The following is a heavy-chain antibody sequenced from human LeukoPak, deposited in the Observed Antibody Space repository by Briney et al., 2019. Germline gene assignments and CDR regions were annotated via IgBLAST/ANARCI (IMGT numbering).Heavy chain of an antibody. D-gene: IGHD6-13*01. Sequence: PGGSLRLSCAASGFTFSSYSMNWVRQAPGKGLEWVSYISSSSSTIYYADSVKGRFTISRDNAKNSLYLQMNSLRAEDTAVYYCARAGRTGYSSSWDRFDYWGQGTLVTVSS. CDR2: ISSSSSTI. CDR1: GFTFSSYS. CDR3: ARAGRTGYSSSWDRFDY. J-gene: IGHJ4*02. V-gene: IGHV3-48*01.